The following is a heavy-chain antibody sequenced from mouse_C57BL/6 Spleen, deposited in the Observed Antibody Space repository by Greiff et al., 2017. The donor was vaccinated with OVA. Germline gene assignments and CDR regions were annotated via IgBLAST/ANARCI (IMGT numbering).Heavy chain of an antibody. CDR2: IWGVGST. CDR3: ARLNWEGAMDY. J-gene: IGHJ4*01. CDR1: GFSLTSYG. D-gene: IGHD4-1*01. Sequence: VKLVESGPGLVAPSQSLSITCTVSGFSLTSYGVDWVRQSPGKGLEWLGVIWGVGSTNYNSALKSRLSISKDNSKSQVFLKMNSLQTDDTAMYYCARLNWEGAMDYWGQGTSVTVSS. V-gene: IGHV2-6*01.